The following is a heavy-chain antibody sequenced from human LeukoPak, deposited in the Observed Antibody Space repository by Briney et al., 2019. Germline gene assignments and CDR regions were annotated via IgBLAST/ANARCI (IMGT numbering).Heavy chain of an antibody. J-gene: IGHJ4*02. CDR1: GDSMSSSSYY. CDR2: IYYSGSA. V-gene: IGHV4-39*01. CDR3: ARLNGVMDYFDY. D-gene: IGHD2-8*01. Sequence: PSETLSLTCTVSGDSMSSSSYYWGWIRQPPGKGLEWIGNIYYSGSAHYNPSLKSRVTISVGMSKNQFSLRLSSVTTADTAEFYCARLNGVMDYFDYWGQGTLVTVSS.